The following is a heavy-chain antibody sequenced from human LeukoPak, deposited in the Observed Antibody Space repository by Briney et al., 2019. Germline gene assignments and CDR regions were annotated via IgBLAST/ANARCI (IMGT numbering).Heavy chain of an antibody. CDR2: ISGSGGST. V-gene: IGHV3-23*01. Sequence: GGSLRLSCAASGFTFSSYAMSWVRQAPGKGLEWVSAISGSGGSTYYADSVKGRFTISRDNSKNTLYLQMNSLRAEDTAVYYCAKDLVYDFWSVYSHRAFDIWGQGTMVTVSS. J-gene: IGHJ3*02. CDR1: GFTFSSYA. D-gene: IGHD3-3*01. CDR3: AKDLVYDFWSVYSHRAFDI.